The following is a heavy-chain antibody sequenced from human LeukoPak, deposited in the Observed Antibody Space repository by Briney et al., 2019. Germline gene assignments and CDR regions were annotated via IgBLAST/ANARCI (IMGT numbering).Heavy chain of an antibody. CDR3: AKGMAWYYLDY. Sequence: GGSLRLSCAASGFTFDDYAMHWVRQAPGKGLEWVSGISWNSGSIGYADSVKGRFTISRDNAKNSLYLQMNSLRAEDTALYYCAKGMAWYYLDYWGQGTLVTVSS. J-gene: IGHJ4*02. CDR1: GFTFDDYA. D-gene: IGHD2-8*01. CDR2: ISWNSGSI. V-gene: IGHV3-9*01.